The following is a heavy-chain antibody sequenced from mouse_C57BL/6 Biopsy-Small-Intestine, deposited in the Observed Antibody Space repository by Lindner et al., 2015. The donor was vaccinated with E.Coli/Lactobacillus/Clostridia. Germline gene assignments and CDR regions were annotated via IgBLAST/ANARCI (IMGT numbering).Heavy chain of an antibody. J-gene: IGHJ2*01. CDR3: VRGDDCDVYFDC. V-gene: IGHV10-1*01. D-gene: IGHD2-4*01. CDR2: IRSKSKNYAT. Sequence: VQLQESGGGLVQPKGSLKLSCAASGFSFNTYAMNWVRQAPGKGLEWVARIRSKSKNYATYYADSVKDRFTISRDDSESMLYLQMNNLKTEDTAMYYCVRGDDCDVYFDCWGQGTTLTVSS. CDR1: GFSFNTYA.